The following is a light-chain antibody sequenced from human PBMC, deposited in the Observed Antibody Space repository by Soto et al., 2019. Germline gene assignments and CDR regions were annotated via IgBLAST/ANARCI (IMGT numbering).Light chain of an antibody. Sequence: EIVLTQSPGTLSLSPGERATLSCRASQSVSSSYLAWYQQKPGQDPRLLIYAASSRATGIPDRFSGSGSGTDFTLTISRLEPEDFAVYYCQQYGSSPLTFGGGPKVEIK. CDR3: QQYGSSPLT. CDR1: QSVSSSY. V-gene: IGKV3-20*01. CDR2: AAS. J-gene: IGKJ4*01.